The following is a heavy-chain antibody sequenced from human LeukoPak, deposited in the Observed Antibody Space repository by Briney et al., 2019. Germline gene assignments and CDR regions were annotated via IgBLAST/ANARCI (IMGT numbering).Heavy chain of an antibody. V-gene: IGHV1-18*01. J-gene: IGHJ6*03. Sequence: ASVKVSCKASGYTFTSYGISWVRQAPGQGLEWMGWISAYNGNTNYAQKLQGRVTMTTDTSTTTAYMELRSLRSDDTAVYYCARDQVGATTRVYYYYYMDVWGKGTTVTVSS. CDR3: ARDQVGATTRVYYYYYMDV. CDR2: ISAYNGNT. CDR1: GYTFTSYG. D-gene: IGHD1-26*01.